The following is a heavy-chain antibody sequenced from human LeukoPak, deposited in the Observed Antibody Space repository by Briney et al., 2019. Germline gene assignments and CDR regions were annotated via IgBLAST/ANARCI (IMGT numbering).Heavy chain of an antibody. CDR2: IRGNGET. V-gene: IGHV3-23*01. J-gene: IGHJ4*02. Sequence: GGTLRLSCAASGLILSSFAMSWVRQGPARGLEGVSSIRGNGETFYADCVKGRFTLYSDSSRNTVYFQLNNLRVEHTAIYYCAKASWVSSTDAVRWGQGTLVTVS. CDR1: GLILSSFA. D-gene: IGHD3-16*01. CDR3: AKASWVSSTDAVR.